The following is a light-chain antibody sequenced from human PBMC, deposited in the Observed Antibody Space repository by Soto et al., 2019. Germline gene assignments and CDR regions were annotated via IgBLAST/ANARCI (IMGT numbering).Light chain of an antibody. V-gene: IGLV2-14*01. CDR1: SSDVGGYNY. CDR2: DVS. Sequence: QSALTQPASVSGSPGHSITISCTGTSSDVGGYNYVSWYQQHPGKAPKLMIYDVSNRPSGVSNRFSGSKSGNTASLTISGLQAEDEADYYCSSYTSSSTLDIVFGTGTKVTVL. J-gene: IGLJ1*01. CDR3: SSYTSSSTLDIV.